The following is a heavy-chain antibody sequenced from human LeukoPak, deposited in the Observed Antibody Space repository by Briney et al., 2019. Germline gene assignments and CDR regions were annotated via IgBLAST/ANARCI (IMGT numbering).Heavy chain of an antibody. D-gene: IGHD6-13*01. CDR2: ISGSGGST. J-gene: IGHJ4*02. V-gene: IGHV3-23*01. Sequence: GGSLRLSCAASGFTFSSCAMSWVRQAPGKGLEWVSAISGSGGSTYYADSVKGRFTISRDNSRNTVYLQMNSLRAEDSAVYYCASRLYSSQGWGQGTLVTVS. CDR3: ASRLYSSQG. CDR1: GFTFSSCA.